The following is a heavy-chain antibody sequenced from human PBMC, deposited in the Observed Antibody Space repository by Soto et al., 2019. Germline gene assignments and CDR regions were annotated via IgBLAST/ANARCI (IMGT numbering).Heavy chain of an antibody. J-gene: IGHJ6*02. V-gene: IGHV3-30*18. CDR1: GFTFSSYG. CDR3: AKDLPHSTERYYYYGMDV. Sequence: GGSLRLSCAASGFTFSSYGMHWVRQAPGKGLEWAAVISYDGSNKYYADSVKGRFTISRDNSKNTLYLQMNSLRAEDTAVYYCAKDLPHSTERYYYYGMDVWGQGTTVTVSS. D-gene: IGHD1-1*01. CDR2: ISYDGSNK.